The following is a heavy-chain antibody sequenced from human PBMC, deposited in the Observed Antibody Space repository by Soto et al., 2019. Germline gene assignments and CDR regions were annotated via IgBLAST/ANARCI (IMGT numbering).Heavy chain of an antibody. V-gene: IGHV2-70*01. J-gene: IGHJ4*02. CDR2: IDWDDDK. CDR1: GVSLSTSARC. Sequence: SGPTLVNPTHPLTLTCTFSGVSLSTSARCVSWLRQPPGKALEWLALIDWDDDKYYSTSLKTRLTISKDTSKNQVVLTVTNMDRGDTATYCCAGFYYRYFNFDYWGQGTLVTVSS. D-gene: IGHD3-16*02. CDR3: AGFYYRYFNFDY.